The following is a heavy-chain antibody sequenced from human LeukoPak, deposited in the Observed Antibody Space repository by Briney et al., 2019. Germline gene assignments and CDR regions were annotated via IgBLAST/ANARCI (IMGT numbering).Heavy chain of an antibody. CDR2: IQYDGSNK. V-gene: IGHV3-30*02. Sequence: GGSLRLSCAASGFIFRTYGMHWVRQAPGKGLEWVAYIQYDGSNKQYADSVKGRFSISRDNSKNILYLHMNSLRAEDTALYYCAKDRCSNGIGCFYYYMDVWGKGTTVTISS. CDR3: AKDRCSNGIGCFYYYMDV. J-gene: IGHJ6*03. D-gene: IGHD2-8*01. CDR1: GFIFRTYG.